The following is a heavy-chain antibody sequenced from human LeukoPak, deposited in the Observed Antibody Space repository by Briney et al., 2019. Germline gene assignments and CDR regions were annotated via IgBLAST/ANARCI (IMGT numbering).Heavy chain of an antibody. Sequence: SETLSLTCTASGGSISSYYWSWIRQPPGKGLEWIGYIYYSGSTNYNPSLKSRVTISVDTSKNQFSLKLSSVTAADTAVYYCARDMNDYGFFDIWGQGTMVTVSS. CDR1: GGSISSYY. V-gene: IGHV4-59*01. CDR2: IYYSGST. J-gene: IGHJ3*02. CDR3: ARDMNDYGFFDI. D-gene: IGHD4-17*01.